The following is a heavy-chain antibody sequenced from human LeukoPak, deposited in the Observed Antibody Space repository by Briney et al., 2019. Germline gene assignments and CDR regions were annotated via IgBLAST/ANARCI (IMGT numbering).Heavy chain of an antibody. J-gene: IGHJ4*02. CDR3: ARDRGAHSYSGGYYY. CDR1: GGTFSSYA. Sequence: SVKVSCKASGGTFSSYAISWVRQAPGQGLEWMGGIIPIFGTANYAQKFQGRVTITADESTSTAYMELSSLRSEDTAVYYCARDRGAHSYSGGYYYWGQGTLVTVSS. CDR2: IIPIFGTA. D-gene: IGHD3-10*01. V-gene: IGHV1-69*13.